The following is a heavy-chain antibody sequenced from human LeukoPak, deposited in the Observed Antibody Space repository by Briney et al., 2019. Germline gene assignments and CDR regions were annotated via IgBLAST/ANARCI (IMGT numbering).Heavy chain of an antibody. Sequence: PSGTLSLTCAVSGGSISSSNWWSWVRQPPGKGLEWIGEIYHSGSTNYNPSLKSRVTISVDKSKNQFSLKLSSVTAADTAVYYCARHVVVTAIPPTGWFDPWGQGTLVTVSS. D-gene: IGHD2-21*02. J-gene: IGHJ5*02. CDR2: IYHSGST. CDR1: GGSISSSNW. CDR3: ARHVVVTAIPPTGWFDP. V-gene: IGHV4-4*02.